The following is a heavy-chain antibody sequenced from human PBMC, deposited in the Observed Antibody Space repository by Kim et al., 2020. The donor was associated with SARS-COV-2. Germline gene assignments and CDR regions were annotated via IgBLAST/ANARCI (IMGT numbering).Heavy chain of an antibody. D-gene: IGHD1-26*01. V-gene: IGHV3-21*01. Sequence: GGSLRLSCAASGFTFSSYSMNWVRQAPGKGLEWVSSISSSSSYIYYADSVKGRFTISRDNAKNSLYLQMNSLRAEDTAVYYCARVETDSGSYSGSYYYYYMDVWGKGTTVTVSS. J-gene: IGHJ6*03. CDR3: ARVETDSGSYSGSYYYYYMDV. CDR2: ISSSSSYI. CDR1: GFTFSSYS.